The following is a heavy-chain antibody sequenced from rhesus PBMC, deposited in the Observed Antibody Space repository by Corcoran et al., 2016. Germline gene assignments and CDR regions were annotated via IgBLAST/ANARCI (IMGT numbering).Heavy chain of an antibody. D-gene: IGHD3-28*01. V-gene: IGHV4-127*01. Sequence: QVQLQELGPGMVKPSETLSLTCAVSSDPISGHYLWNWIRRPPGKGPEWIGYIGGSSGNTNYNPSLKSRVTISKDTSKNQGSLKLDSVTAADTAVYYCAREWGRGCGYYPFDYWGQGVLVTVSS. CDR1: SDPISGHY. CDR3: AREWGRGCGYYPFDY. J-gene: IGHJ4*01. CDR2: IGGSSGNT.